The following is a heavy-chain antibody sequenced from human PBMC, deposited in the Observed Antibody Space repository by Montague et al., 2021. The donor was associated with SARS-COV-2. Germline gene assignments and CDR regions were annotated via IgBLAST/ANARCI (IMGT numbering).Heavy chain of an antibody. V-gene: IGHV4-31*03. CDR3: ARNPRPAAMWGWFDP. Sequence: TLSLTCTASGGSISSGGYYWSWIRQHPGKGLEWIGYIYYSGSTYYNPSLKSRVTISVDTSKNQFSLKLSSVTAADTAVYYCARNPRPAAMWGWFDPWGQGTLVTVSS. CDR1: GGSISSGGYY. J-gene: IGHJ5*02. CDR2: IYYSGST. D-gene: IGHD2-2*01.